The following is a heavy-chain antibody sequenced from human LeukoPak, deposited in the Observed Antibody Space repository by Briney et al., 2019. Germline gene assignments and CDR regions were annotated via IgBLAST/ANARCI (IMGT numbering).Heavy chain of an antibody. D-gene: IGHD3-10*01. Sequence: PGGSLRLSCAASGFTFSSYGMHWVRQAPGKGLEWVAFIRYDGSNKYYADSVKGRFTISRDNSKNTLYLQMNSLRAEDTAVYYCARDGEGLGYYGSGSYYNLYFDYWGQGTLVTVSS. V-gene: IGHV3-30*02. CDR1: GFTFSSYG. CDR2: IRYDGSNK. CDR3: ARDGEGLGYYGSGSYYNLYFDY. J-gene: IGHJ4*02.